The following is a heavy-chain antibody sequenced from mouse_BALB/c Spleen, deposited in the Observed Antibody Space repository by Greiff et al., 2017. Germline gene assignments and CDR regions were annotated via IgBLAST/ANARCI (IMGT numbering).Heavy chain of an antibody. D-gene: IGHD2-14*01. CDR3: TRGEVPFAY. Sequence: VKLQQPGAELVRPGASVKLSCKASGYTFTSYWINWVKQRPGQGLEWIGNIYPSDSYTNYNQKFKDKATLTVDKSSSTAYMQLSSPTSEDSAVYYCTRGEVPFAYWGQGTLVTVSA. CDR1: GYTFTSYW. J-gene: IGHJ3*01. V-gene: IGHV1-69*02. CDR2: IYPSDSYT.